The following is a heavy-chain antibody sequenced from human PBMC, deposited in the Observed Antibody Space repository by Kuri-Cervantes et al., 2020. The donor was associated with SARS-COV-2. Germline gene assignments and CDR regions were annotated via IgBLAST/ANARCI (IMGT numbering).Heavy chain of an antibody. CDR3: ARGQTRKDIVVVPAAISYFDY. CDR2: INPSGGST. D-gene: IGHD2-2*01. Sequence: ASVKVSCKASGYTFTSYYMHWVRQAPGQGLEWMGIINPSGGSTSYAQKFQGRVTMTTDTSTSTAYMELRSLRSDDTAVYYCARGQTRKDIVVVPAAISYFDYWGQGTLVTVSS. J-gene: IGHJ4*02. CDR1: GYTFTSYY. V-gene: IGHV1-46*01.